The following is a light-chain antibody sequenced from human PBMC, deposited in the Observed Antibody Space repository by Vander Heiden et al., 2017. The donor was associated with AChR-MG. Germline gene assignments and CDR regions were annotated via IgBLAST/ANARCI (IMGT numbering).Light chain of an antibody. J-gene: IGKJ1*01. V-gene: IGKV1-5*03. Sequence: DIQMTQSPSTLSASVGDRVTITCRASQRISSWLAWYQQKPGKAPKLLIYKASSLQSGVPSRFSGSGSGTEFTLTISSLQPDDCATYYCQQDNSYWTFGQGTKVEIK. CDR3: QQDNSYWT. CDR1: QRISSW. CDR2: KAS.